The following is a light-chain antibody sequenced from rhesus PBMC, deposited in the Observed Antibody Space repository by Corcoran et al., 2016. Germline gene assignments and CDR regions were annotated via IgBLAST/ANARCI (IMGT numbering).Light chain of an antibody. CDR3: QQYSSSPYS. Sequence: DIQMTQSPSSLSASVGDTVTITCRASQSIRSWLAWYMQKPGKAPKLLNFKAASLQSGVPSRFSGSGSGTDFTLTISSLQSEDFATYCCQQYSSSPYSFGQGTKVEIK. CDR2: KAA. V-gene: IGKV1-22*01. CDR1: QSIRSW. J-gene: IGKJ2*01.